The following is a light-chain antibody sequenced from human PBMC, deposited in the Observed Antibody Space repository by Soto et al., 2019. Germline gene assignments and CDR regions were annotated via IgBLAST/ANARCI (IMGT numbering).Light chain of an antibody. J-gene: IGKJ5*01. CDR3: QQYGSSHT. Sequence: IGWTQSPATLSLSPGEMATLSCRASQSLSKSLVWYQQKPGQAPRLLIDGASNRATGIPDRFSGSGAGAYFNLTISRLEPADFGVYYCQQYGSSHTFGQGTRLEI. CDR2: GAS. V-gene: IGKV3-20*01. CDR1: QSLSKS.